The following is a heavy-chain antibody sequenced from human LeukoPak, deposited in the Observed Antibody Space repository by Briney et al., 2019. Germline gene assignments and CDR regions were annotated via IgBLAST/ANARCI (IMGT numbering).Heavy chain of an antibody. CDR3: ARAQYYYDSSGYFDY. CDR1: GGTFSSYA. D-gene: IGHD3-22*01. J-gene: IGHJ4*02. V-gene: IGHV1-69*05. Sequence: SVKVSCKASGGTFSSYAISWVRQAPGQGPEWMGRIIPIFGTANYAQKFQGRVTITTDESTSTAYMELSSLRSEDTAVYYCARAQYYYDSSGYFDYWGQGTLVTVSS. CDR2: IIPIFGTA.